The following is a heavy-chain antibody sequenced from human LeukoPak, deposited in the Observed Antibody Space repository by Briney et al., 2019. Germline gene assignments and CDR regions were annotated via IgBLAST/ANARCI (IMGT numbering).Heavy chain of an antibody. CDR3: ARGPHSSNFYFFDY. CDR2: ISAYNGDT. V-gene: IGHV1-18*01. D-gene: IGHD6-13*01. Sequence: GASVKVSCKASGYTFATYGISWARQAPGQGLEWMGWISAYNGDTNYAQKFQDRVTMTTDTSTSTAYMELRSLRSDDTAVYYCARGPHSSNFYFFDYWGQGTLVTVSS. CDR1: GYTFATYG. J-gene: IGHJ4*02.